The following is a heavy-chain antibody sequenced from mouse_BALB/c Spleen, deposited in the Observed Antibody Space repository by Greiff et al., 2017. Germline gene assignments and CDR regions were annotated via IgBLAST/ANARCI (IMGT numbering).Heavy chain of an antibody. J-gene: IGHJ2*01. CDR2: MSSGGSYN. Sequence: EVQLVESGGDLVKPGGSLKLSCAASGFTFSSYGMSWVRQTPDTRLEWVATMSSGGSYNYYSDRVKGRFTISRDNAKNTLCLQMSSMKSEDTAMYYCASQGGSYGSSYYFAYWGQGTMLTVSA. D-gene: IGHD1-1*01. CDR3: ASQGGSYGSSYYFAY. V-gene: IGHV5-6*01. CDR1: GFTFSSYG.